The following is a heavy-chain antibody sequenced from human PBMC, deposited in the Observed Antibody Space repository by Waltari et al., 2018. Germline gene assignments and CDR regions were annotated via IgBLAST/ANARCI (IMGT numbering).Heavy chain of an antibody. CDR3: ARLQLATAFDY. CDR2: INPSGGDT. Sequence: QVQLVQSGAEVKEPGASVKVSCKASGYTFTGYYMHWVRQAPGQGLEWMGWINPSGGDTNYAQKFHGRVTMTRDTSINTAYMELSRLRSDDTAVYYCARLQLATAFDYGGQGTLVTVSS. J-gene: IGHJ4*02. D-gene: IGHD2-2*01. CDR1: GYTFTGYY. V-gene: IGHV1-2*02.